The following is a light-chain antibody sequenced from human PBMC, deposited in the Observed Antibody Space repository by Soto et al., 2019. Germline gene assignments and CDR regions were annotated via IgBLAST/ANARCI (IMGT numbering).Light chain of an antibody. Sequence: IQMTQSPSSVSASVGDTVTLSCQTSHGVSGWLAWYQQKPGKAPTLLIYTVSNLQSGVPSRFRGSGSGTDVSLTITNLQPEDFATYFCQQGKTFPFTFGPGTKVEVK. V-gene: IGKV1-12*01. J-gene: IGKJ3*01. CDR1: HGVSGW. CDR2: TVS. CDR3: QQGKTFPFT.